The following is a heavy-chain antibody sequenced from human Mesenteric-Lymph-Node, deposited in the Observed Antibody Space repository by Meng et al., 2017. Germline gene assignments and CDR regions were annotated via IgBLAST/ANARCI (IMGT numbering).Heavy chain of an antibody. Sequence: LGGLGGGLGKPWGSLGLPFGASGFTFSSYSRNWVRQAQGKGLEWVSSISSSSSYIYYADSVKGRFTISRDNAKNSLYLQMNSLRAEDTAVYYCARASDYGDYEGYWGQGTLVTVSS. J-gene: IGHJ4*02. CDR2: ISSSSSYI. V-gene: IGHV3-21*02. CDR1: GFTFSSYS. CDR3: ARASDYGDYEGY. D-gene: IGHD4-17*01.